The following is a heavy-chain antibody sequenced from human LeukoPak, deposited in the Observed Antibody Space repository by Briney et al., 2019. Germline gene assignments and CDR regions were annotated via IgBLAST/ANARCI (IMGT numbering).Heavy chain of an antibody. CDR1: GFTVSSNY. CDR3: ARIETVADAFDI. CDR2: IYSGGST. D-gene: IGHD1-1*01. J-gene: IGHJ3*02. V-gene: IGHV3-66*01. Sequence: PGGSLRLSCAASGFTVSSNYMTWVRQAPGKGLEWVSLIYSGGSTSYADSVRGRFTISRDNSKNTLYLQMNGLRAEDTAVYYCARIETVADAFDIWGQGTLVTVSS.